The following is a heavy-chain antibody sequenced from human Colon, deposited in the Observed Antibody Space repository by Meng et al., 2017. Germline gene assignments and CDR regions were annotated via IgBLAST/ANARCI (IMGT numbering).Heavy chain of an antibody. D-gene: IGHD3-10*01. Sequence: EGDPVGAGEGFVQPGGSLRLSCAASGFTFDTYAMRWVRQAPGKGLEWVSAIGASGATTYYADSVKGRFTISRDNSKSTVYLQMNGLRAEDTAVYYCARVFGTYYFDCWGQGTLVTVSS. CDR2: IGASGATT. J-gene: IGHJ4*02. CDR1: GFTFDTYA. V-gene: IGHV3-23*04. CDR3: ARVFGTYYFDC.